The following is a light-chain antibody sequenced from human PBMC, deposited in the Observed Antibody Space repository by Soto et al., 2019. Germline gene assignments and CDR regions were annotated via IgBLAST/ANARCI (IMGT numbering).Light chain of an antibody. V-gene: IGKV3-15*01. CDR3: QQYNNWPLT. CDR2: GAS. J-gene: IGKJ4*01. CDR1: QSVNNN. Sequence: EIVMTQSPATLSVSPGERATLSCRASQSVNNNLAWYQQKPGQAPRLLIYGASASATGIPARFSGSGSVTEFTLTISSLQSEDFAVYYCQQYNNWPLTFGGGTKVEIK.